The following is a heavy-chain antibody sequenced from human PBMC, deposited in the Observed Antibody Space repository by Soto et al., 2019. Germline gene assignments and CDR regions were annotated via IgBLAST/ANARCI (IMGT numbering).Heavy chain of an antibody. CDR1: GFTFSSYA. J-gene: IGHJ6*02. CDR2: ISYDGSNK. CDR3: AREAAVVGSGWYSDIQRYYYYGMDV. Sequence: QVQLVESGGGVVQPGRSLRLSCAASGFTFSSYAMHWVRQAPGKGLEWVAVISYDGSNKYYADSVKGRFTISRDNSKNTLYLQMNSMRAEDTAVYYCAREAAVVGSGWYSDIQRYYYYGMDVWGQGTTVTVSS. V-gene: IGHV3-30-3*01. D-gene: IGHD6-19*01.